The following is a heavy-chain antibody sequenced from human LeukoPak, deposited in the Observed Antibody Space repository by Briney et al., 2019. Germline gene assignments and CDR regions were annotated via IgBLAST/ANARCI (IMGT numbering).Heavy chain of an antibody. CDR1: GFTFSGFW. Sequence: PGGSLRLSCAASGFTFSGFWMHWIRQAPGKGLEWVSYISSSGSTTYYADSVKGRFTISRDNAKNSLYLQMNSLRAEDTAVYYCARTRKWNDSWGQGTLVTVSS. D-gene: IGHD1-1*01. V-gene: IGHV3-11*01. J-gene: IGHJ4*02. CDR3: ARTRKWNDS. CDR2: ISSSGSTT.